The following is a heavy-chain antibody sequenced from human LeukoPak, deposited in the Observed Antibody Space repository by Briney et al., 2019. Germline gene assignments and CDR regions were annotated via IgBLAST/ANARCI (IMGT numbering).Heavy chain of an antibody. D-gene: IGHD6-13*01. J-gene: IGHJ4*02. Sequence: PSETLSLTCTVSGGSISSSTYYWGWIRQPPGKGLEWIGNIYYSGSTNYNPSLKSRVTISVDTSKNQFSLKLSSVTAADTAVYYCARVKAAAGLIDYWGQGTLVTVSS. CDR1: GGSISSSTYY. CDR3: ARVKAAAGLIDY. CDR2: IYYSGST. V-gene: IGHV4-39*07.